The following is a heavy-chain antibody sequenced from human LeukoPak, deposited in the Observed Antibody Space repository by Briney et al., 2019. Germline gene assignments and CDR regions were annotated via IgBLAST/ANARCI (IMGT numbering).Heavy chain of an antibody. CDR1: GYTFTRYY. J-gene: IGHJ4*02. Sequence: ASATTFCTASGYTFTRYYMHWVRQAPGQGLEWMGIINPSGGSTSYAQKFQGRVTMTRDMSTSTVYMELSSLRSEDTAVYYCARDGDSSENAQQYDYWGQGTLVTVSS. D-gene: IGHD3-22*01. CDR2: INPSGGST. CDR3: ARDGDSSENAQQYDY. V-gene: IGHV1-46*01.